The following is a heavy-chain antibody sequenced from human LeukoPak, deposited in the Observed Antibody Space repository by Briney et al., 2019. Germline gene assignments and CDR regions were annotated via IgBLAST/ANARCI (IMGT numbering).Heavy chain of an antibody. V-gene: IGHV4-39*07. CDR3: AGSVSSSWYDY. CDR1: GGSISSSSYY. CDR2: IYSSGST. D-gene: IGHD6-13*01. Sequence: SETLSLTCTVSGGSISSSSYYWGWIRQPPGKGLEWIGSIYSSGSTYYNPSLKSRVTISVDTSKNQFSLKLSSVTAADTAVYYCAGSVSSSWYDYWGQGTLVTVSS. J-gene: IGHJ4*02.